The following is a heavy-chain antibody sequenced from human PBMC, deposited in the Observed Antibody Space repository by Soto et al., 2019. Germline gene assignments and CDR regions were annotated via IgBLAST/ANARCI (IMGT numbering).Heavy chain of an antibody. J-gene: IGHJ6*02. D-gene: IGHD3-10*01. CDR2: ISGYNGNT. Sequence: QVQLVQSGAEVKKPGASVKVSCKASGYTFSSYGISWVRQAPGQGLEWMGWISGYNGNTNYAQKLQGRVTMTTDTSTCTAYRELRSLRSDDTAVYYCARDGRGFGEWEYGMDVWGQGTTVTVSS. CDR1: GYTFSSYG. V-gene: IGHV1-18*01. CDR3: ARDGRGFGEWEYGMDV.